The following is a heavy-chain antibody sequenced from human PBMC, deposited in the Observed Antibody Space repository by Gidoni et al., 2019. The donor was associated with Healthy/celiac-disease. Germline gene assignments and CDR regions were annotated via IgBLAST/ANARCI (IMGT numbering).Heavy chain of an antibody. D-gene: IGHD1-26*01. Sequence: QVTLKESGPVLVNPTETLPLTCTVSGFSLSNARMGVSWIRQPPGKALEWLAHIFSNDEKSYSTSLKSRLTISKDTSKSQVVLTMTNMDPVDTATYYCARFEWELLSNWFDPWGQGTLVTVSS. CDR3: ARFEWELLSNWFDP. CDR1: GFSLSNARMG. CDR2: IFSNDEK. V-gene: IGHV2-26*01. J-gene: IGHJ5*02.